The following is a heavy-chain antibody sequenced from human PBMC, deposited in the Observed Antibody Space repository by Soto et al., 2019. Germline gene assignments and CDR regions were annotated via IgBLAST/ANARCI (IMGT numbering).Heavy chain of an antibody. Sequence: SETLSLTCAVYGGSFSGYYWSWIRQPPGKGLEWIGEINHSGSTNYNPSLKSRVTISVDTSKNQFSLKLSSVTAADTAVYYCARVRRALGYCSSTSCYDVTVYPQSRAYYMDVWGKGTTVTVSS. CDR2: INHSGST. V-gene: IGHV4-34*01. CDR3: ARVRRALGYCSSTSCYDVTVYPQSRAYYMDV. D-gene: IGHD2-2*01. J-gene: IGHJ6*03. CDR1: GGSFSGYY.